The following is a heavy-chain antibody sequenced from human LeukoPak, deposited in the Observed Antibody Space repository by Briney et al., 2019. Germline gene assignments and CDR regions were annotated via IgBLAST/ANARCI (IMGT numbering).Heavy chain of an antibody. Sequence: SETLSLTCTVSGGSISSYYWSWIRQPPGKGLEWIGYIYYSGSTNYNPSLKSRVSISVDTSKNQFSLKLSSVTAADTAVYYCARTSGDAFDIWGQGTMVTVTS. V-gene: IGHV4-59*01. CDR1: GGSISSYY. CDR2: IYYSGST. CDR3: ARTSGDAFDI. J-gene: IGHJ3*02.